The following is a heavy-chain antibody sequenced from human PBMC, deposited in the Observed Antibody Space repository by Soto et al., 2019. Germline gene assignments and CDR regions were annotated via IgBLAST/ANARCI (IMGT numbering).Heavy chain of an antibody. CDR3: ARNYYGSGSYLGPFGY. V-gene: IGHV3-30-3*01. CDR1: GFTFSNFA. Sequence: QVQLVESGGGVVQPGRSLRLSCAASGFTFSNFAIHWVRQAPGKGLEWVAVISHDGANKYYADSVKGRFTISRDNSNNNLYLQMNSLRAEDTAVYYCARNYYGSGSYLGPFGYWGQGTLVAVSS. D-gene: IGHD3-10*01. J-gene: IGHJ4*02. CDR2: ISHDGANK.